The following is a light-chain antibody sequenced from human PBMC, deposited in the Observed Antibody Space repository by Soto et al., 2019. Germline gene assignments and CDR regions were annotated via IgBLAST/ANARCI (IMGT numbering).Light chain of an antibody. Sequence: DIQMTQSPSTLSASVGERVTITCRASQSISSWLAWYQQKPGKAPKILISDASSLQSGVPSRFSGSGSGTEFTLTISSLQPDDFATYYCQQYNSYSKTFGQGTKVDIK. CDR2: DAS. CDR3: QQYNSYSKT. J-gene: IGKJ1*01. V-gene: IGKV1-5*01. CDR1: QSISSW.